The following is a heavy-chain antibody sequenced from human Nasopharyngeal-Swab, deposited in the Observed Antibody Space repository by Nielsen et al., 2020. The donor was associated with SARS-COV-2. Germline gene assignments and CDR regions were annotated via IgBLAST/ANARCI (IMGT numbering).Heavy chain of an antibody. D-gene: IGHD6-19*01. Sequence: HQAPGKGLEWIGYIYYSGSTNYNPSLKSRVTISVDTSKNQFSLKLSSVTAADTAVYYCARGGSGWSTTFDYWGQGTLVTVSS. V-gene: IGHV4-59*01. CDR3: ARGGSGWSTTFDY. J-gene: IGHJ4*02. CDR2: IYYSGST.